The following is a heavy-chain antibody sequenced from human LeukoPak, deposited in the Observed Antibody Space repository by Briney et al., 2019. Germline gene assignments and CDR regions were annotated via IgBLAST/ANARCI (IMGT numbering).Heavy chain of an antibody. CDR3: ARHGVVVPAANWFQH. Sequence: SETLSLTCAVSDFSISSAYYWGWIRQPPGKGLEWIGSISHSGSTYYNASLKSRVTISVDTSKNQLSLKLSSVTAADTAVYCCARHGVVVPAANWFQHWGQGTLVTVSS. CDR2: ISHSGST. J-gene: IGHJ1*01. V-gene: IGHV4-38-2*01. D-gene: IGHD2-2*01. CDR1: DFSISSAYY.